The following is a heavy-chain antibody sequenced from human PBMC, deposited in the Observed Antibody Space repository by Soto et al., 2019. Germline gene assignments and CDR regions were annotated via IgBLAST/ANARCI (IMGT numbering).Heavy chain of an antibody. CDR2: IYYSGST. CDR1: GGSISSSSYY. D-gene: IGHD4-17*01. J-gene: IGHJ4*02. CDR3: ARSVATVTTSLLDY. V-gene: IGHV4-39*01. Sequence: QLQLQESGPGLAKPSETLSLTCTVSGGSISSSSYYWGWIRQPPGKGLEWIGSIYYSGSTYYNPSLKSRVTISVDTSKNQFSLKLSSVTAADTAVYYCARSVATVTTSLLDYWGQGTLVTVSS.